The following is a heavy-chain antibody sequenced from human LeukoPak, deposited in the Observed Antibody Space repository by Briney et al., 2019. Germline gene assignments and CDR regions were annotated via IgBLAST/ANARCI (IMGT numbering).Heavy chain of an antibody. D-gene: IGHD3-10*01. Sequence: GGSLRLSCAASGFTFSSYAMSWARQAPGKGLEWVSAISGSGGSTYYADSVKGRFTISRDNSKNTLYLQMNSLRAEDTAVYYCAKDGLLWFRESKVPYSRAYFQHWGQGTLVTVSS. J-gene: IGHJ1*01. V-gene: IGHV3-23*01. CDR1: GFTFSSYA. CDR3: AKDGLLWFRESKVPYSRAYFQH. CDR2: ISGSGGST.